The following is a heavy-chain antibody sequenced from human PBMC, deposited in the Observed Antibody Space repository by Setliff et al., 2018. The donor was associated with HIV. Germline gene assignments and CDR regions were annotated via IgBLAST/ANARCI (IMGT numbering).Heavy chain of an antibody. D-gene: IGHD3-9*01. CDR2: LLYDGSDD. CDR3: AGEDVMTGYSFDY. V-gene: IGHV3-30*04. J-gene: IGHJ4*02. Sequence: GGSLRLSCAASGFTFRSYAMHWVRQAPGKGLEWVAKLLYDGSDDFYSDSVKGRFTISRDNSNNTLFLQMNSLRPEDTAVYYCAGEDVMTGYSFDYWGQGTLVTVSS. CDR1: GFTFRSYA.